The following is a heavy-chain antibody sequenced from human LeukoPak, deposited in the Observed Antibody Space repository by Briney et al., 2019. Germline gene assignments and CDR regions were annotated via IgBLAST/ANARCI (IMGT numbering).Heavy chain of an antibody. CDR1: GYTVTGYY. CDR2: INPNSGGT. Sequence: ASVKVSCKASGYTVTGYYMHWVRQAPGQGLEWMGWINPNSGGTNYARKFQGRVTMTRDTSISTAYMELSRLRSDDTAVYYCARGAHYHDSSEGYDYWGQGTLVTVSS. D-gene: IGHD3-22*01. V-gene: IGHV1-2*02. CDR3: ARGAHYHDSSEGYDY. J-gene: IGHJ4*02.